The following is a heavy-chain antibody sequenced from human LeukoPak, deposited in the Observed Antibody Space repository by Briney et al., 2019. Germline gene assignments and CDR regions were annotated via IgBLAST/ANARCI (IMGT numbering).Heavy chain of an antibody. J-gene: IGHJ4*02. CDR2: INPNSGGT. CDR3: ARGGLARYFDWLLLGY. V-gene: IGHV1-2*02. CDR1: GYTFTGYY. D-gene: IGHD3-9*01. Sequence: ASVKVSCKASGYTFTGYYMHWVRQAPGQGLEWMGWINPNSGGTNYAQKFQGRVTMTGDTSISTAYMELSRLRSDDTAVYYCARGGLARYFDWLLLGYWGQGTLVTVSS.